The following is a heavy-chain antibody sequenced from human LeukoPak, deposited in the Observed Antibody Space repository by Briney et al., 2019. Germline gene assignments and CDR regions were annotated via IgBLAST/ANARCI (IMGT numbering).Heavy chain of an antibody. CDR3: ARGLGRPYWYFDL. Sequence: QTSETLSLTCAVYGGSFSGYYWSWIRQPPGKGLEWIGEINHSGSTNYNPSLKSRVTISVDTSKNQFSLKLSSVTAADTAVYYCARGLGRPYWYFDLWGRGTLVTVSS. CDR2: INHSGST. J-gene: IGHJ2*01. D-gene: IGHD7-27*01. CDR1: GGSFSGYY. V-gene: IGHV4-34*01.